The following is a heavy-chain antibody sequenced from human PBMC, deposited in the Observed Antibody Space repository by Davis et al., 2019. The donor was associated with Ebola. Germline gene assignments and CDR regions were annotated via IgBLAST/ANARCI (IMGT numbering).Heavy chain of an antibody. D-gene: IGHD4-23*01. J-gene: IGHJ4*02. CDR2: IDPSDSET. Sequence: GESLKISCQGSTSSFTNNWIHWVRQMPGKGLEWMGRIDPSDSETTYSPSFQDHVTISVDKSIGTAYLQWSSLKASDTAIYYCARLSVPRSTPVVTPTDFWGQGTLVTVS. CDR1: TSSFTNNW. CDR3: ARLSVPRSTPVVTPTDF. V-gene: IGHV5-10-1*01.